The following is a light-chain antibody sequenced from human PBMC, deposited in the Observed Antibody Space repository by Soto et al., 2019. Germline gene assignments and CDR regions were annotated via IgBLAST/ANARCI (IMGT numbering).Light chain of an antibody. J-gene: IGLJ1*01. V-gene: IGLV2-14*01. CDR1: SSDVGGSNY. CDR3: SSSTSDSLYV. CDR2: NVS. Sequence: QSALTQPASVSGSPGQSITISCTGTSSDVGGSNYVSWYQQHPGKVPKLLINNVSNRPSGVSNHFSGSKSGNTASLTISGLQAEDEADYFCSSSTSDSLYVFGTGTKLT.